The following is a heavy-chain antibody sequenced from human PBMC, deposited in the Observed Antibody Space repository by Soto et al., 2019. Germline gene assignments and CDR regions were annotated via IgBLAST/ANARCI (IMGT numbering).Heavy chain of an antibody. CDR2: ISFDGSNK. D-gene: IGHD3-3*01. J-gene: IGHJ6*02. V-gene: IGHV3-30*18. CDR1: GFTFSSYG. CDR3: AKEATAPNYDFWSGYYSPNGMDV. Sequence: PGGSLRLSCAASGFTFSSYGMHWVRQAPGKGLEWVAIISFDGSNKYYADSVKGRFTISRDNSKNTLYLQMNSLRAEDTAVYYCAKEATAPNYDFWSGYYSPNGMDVWGQGTTVTVSS.